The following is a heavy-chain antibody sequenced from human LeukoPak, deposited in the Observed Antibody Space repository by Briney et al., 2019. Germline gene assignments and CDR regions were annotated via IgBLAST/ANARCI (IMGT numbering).Heavy chain of an antibody. V-gene: IGHV5-10-1*01. J-gene: IGHJ4*02. D-gene: IGHD5-18*01. CDR1: GSPFTTYW. Sequence: GESLKISCKGSGSPFTTYWISWVRQLPGKGLEWIGRIVPIDSYTNYSPSFQAHVTISADKSISTAYLQWSSLKASDTAMYYCARIVRGYSYGPPDYYFDYWGQGTLVTVSS. CDR2: IVPIDSYT. CDR3: ARIVRGYSYGPPDYYFDY.